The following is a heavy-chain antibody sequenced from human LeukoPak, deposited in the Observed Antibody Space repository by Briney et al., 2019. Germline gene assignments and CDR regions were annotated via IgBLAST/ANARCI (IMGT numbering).Heavy chain of an antibody. V-gene: IGHV3-23*01. CDR1: GFTFTTYA. Sequence: GGSLRLSCAASGFTFTTYAVNWVRQAPGKGLEWVSAISGDGTFIYYVESVKGRFTISRDNSKSTVYLQMNSLRAEDTAIYYCASVDGSSLSRARFDYWGLGTLVTVSS. J-gene: IGHJ4*02. D-gene: IGHD6-6*01. CDR3: ASVDGSSLSRARFDY. CDR2: ISGDGTFI.